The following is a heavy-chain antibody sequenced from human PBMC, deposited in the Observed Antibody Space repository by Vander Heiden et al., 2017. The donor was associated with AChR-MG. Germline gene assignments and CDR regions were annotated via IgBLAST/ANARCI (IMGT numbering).Heavy chain of an antibody. Sequence: QVQLVQSGAEVKKPGSSVKVSCKASGGTFSSYAISWVRQAPRQGLEWMGGIIPIFGTANYAQKFQGRVTITADESTSTAYMELSSLRSEDTAVYYCARDCSSTSCYFSYYYGMDVWGQGTTVTVSS. V-gene: IGHV1-69*01. D-gene: IGHD2-2*01. CDR1: GGTFSSYA. CDR2: IIPIFGTA. CDR3: ARDCSSTSCYFSYYYGMDV. J-gene: IGHJ6*02.